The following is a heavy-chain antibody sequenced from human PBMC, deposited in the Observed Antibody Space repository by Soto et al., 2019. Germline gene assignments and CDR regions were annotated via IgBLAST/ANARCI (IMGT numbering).Heavy chain of an antibody. CDR3: ARYKRTSNSYGMDV. V-gene: IGHV3-7*03. D-gene: IGHD1-1*01. CDR1: GFTFSSYW. CDR2: IKQDGSEK. J-gene: IGHJ6*02. Sequence: PGGSLRLSCAASGFTFSSYWMSWVRQAPGKGLEWVANIKQDGSEKYYVDSVKGRFTISRDNAENSLYLQMNSLRAEDTAVYYCARYKRTSNSYGMDVWGQGTKVTIYS.